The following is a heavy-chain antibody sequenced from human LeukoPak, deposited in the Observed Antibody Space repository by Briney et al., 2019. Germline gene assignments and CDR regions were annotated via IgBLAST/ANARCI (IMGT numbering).Heavy chain of an antibody. CDR3: ARAGSSSWYRGNWFDP. V-gene: IGHV3-30*04. Sequence: GGSLRLSCAASGFTFSSYAMHWVRQAPGKGLEWVAVISYDGSNKYYADSVKGRFTISRDNSKNTLYLQMNSLRAEDTAVYYCARAGSSSWYRGNWFDPWGQGTLVTVSS. D-gene: IGHD6-13*01. CDR2: ISYDGSNK. J-gene: IGHJ5*02. CDR1: GFTFSSYA.